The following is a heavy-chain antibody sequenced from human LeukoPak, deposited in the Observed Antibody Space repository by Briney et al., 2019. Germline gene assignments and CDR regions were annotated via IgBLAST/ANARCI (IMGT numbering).Heavy chain of an antibody. CDR1: GFTFIDYS. CDR3: ARDPPRRYDY. V-gene: IGHV3-48*01. J-gene: IGHJ4*02. Sequence: PGGSLRLFCAASGFTFIDYSMNWVRQAPGKGLEWISYIDSSSGTIYYADSVKGRFTISRDNAKNSLYLQMNSLRAEDTAVYYCARDPPRRYDYWGQGTLVTVSS. D-gene: IGHD1-14*01. CDR2: IDSSSGTI.